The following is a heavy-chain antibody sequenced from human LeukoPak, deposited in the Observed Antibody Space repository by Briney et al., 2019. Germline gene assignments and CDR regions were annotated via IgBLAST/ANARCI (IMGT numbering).Heavy chain of an antibody. CDR2: INPSNGET. V-gene: IGHV1-2*02. Sequence: ASVKVSCKASGYTLSDNYLHWVRQAPGQRFEWMAWINPSNGETKFARRFQGRVTMTRDTSINTAYMELSGLRPDDTAVYYCARSQFRTTNSGAWGFQPWGQGTLVTVSS. CDR1: GYTLSDNY. J-gene: IGHJ1*01. CDR3: ARSQFRTTNSGAWGFQP. D-gene: IGHD3-16*01.